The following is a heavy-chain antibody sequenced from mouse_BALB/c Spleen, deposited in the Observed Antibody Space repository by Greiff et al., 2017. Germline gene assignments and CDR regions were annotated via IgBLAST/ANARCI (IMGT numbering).Heavy chain of an antibody. J-gene: IGHJ4*01. V-gene: IGHV2-9*02. CDR1: GFSLTSYG. CDR2: IWAGGST. D-gene: IGHD2-1*01. CDR3: ARYGNYDIYYYAMDY. Sequence: QVQLKESGPGLVAPSQSLSITCTVSGFSLTSYGVHWVRQPPGKGLEWLGVIWAGGSTNYNSAHMSRLSISKDNSKVQIFLKMTSLQTDDTTIYYCARYGNYDIYYYAMDYWGQGTSVTVSS.